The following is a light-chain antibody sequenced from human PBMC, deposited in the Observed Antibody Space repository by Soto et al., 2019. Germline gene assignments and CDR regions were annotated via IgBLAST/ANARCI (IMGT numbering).Light chain of an antibody. CDR2: DAS. CDR3: QQLNSYPLT. V-gene: IGKV1-33*01. CDR1: QDINNY. Sequence: DIQMTQSPSTLSASVGDRVTVICQASQDINNYLNWYQQKPGKAPKIXIYDASNLKTGVPSRFSGSGSGTEFTLTISSLQPEDFETYYCQQLNSYPLTFGQGTRLEIK. J-gene: IGKJ5*01.